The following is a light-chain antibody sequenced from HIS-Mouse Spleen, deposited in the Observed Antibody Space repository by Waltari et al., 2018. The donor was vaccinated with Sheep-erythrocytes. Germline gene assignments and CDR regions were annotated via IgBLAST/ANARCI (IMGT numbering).Light chain of an antibody. J-gene: IGKJ3*01. CDR1: QGISSY. V-gene: IGKV1-9*01. CDR3: QQLNSYPPA. CDR2: AAS. Sequence: DIQLTQSPSFLSASVGDRVTITCRASQGISSYLAWYQQKPGKAPKLLIYAASTLQSGVPSRFRGSGSWTECTLTISSLQPEDFATYYCQQLNSYPPAFGPGTKVDIK.